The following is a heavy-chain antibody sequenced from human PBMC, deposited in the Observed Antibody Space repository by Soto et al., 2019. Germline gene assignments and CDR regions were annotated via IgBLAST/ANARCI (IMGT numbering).Heavy chain of an antibody. J-gene: IGHJ4*02. V-gene: IGHV3-21*01. CDR2: ISSSSSYI. D-gene: IGHD2-15*01. CDR3: ARDYCSGGSCSQTLGY. Sequence: EVQLVESGGGLVKPGGSLRLSCAASGFTFSSYSMNWVRQAPGKGLEWVSSISSSSSYIYYADSVKGRFTISRDNAKNSLYLQMNSLRAEDTAVYYCARDYCSGGSCSQTLGYWGQGTLVTVSS. CDR1: GFTFSSYS.